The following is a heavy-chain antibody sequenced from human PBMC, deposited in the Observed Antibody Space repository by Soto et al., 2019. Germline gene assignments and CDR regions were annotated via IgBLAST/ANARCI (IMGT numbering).Heavy chain of an antibody. CDR1: GGSISSYY. V-gene: IGHV4-59*01. Sequence: QVQLQESAPGLVKPSETLSLTCTVSGGSISSYYWSWIRQPPGKGLEWIGYIYYSGSTNYNPSLKSRVTISVDTSKNQFSLKLSSVTAADTAVYYCARDLGTYCSVGSCYSGLGAFDIWGQGTMVTVSS. CDR2: IYYSGST. CDR3: ARDLGTYCSVGSCYSGLGAFDI. D-gene: IGHD2-15*01. J-gene: IGHJ3*02.